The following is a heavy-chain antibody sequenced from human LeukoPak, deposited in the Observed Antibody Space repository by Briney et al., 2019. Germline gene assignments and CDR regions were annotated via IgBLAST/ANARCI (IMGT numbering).Heavy chain of an antibody. CDR3: ASRPNYGDYGVLVY. V-gene: IGHV1-69*13. Sequence: ASVKVSCEASGGTFSRYAISWVRQAPGQGLEWMGGIIPIFDTVNYAQKFQDRVTITADESTSTAYIELSSLRSEDTAVYYCASRPNYGDYGVLVYWGQGTLVTVSS. CDR2: IIPIFDTV. J-gene: IGHJ4*02. D-gene: IGHD4-17*01. CDR1: GGTFSRYA.